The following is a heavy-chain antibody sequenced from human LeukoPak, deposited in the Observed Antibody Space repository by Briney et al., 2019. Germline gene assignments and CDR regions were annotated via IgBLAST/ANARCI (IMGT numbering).Heavy chain of an antibody. CDR2: ISYDGSNK. Sequence: PGRSLRLSCAASGFTFSSYGMHWVRQAPGKGLEWVAVISYDGSNKYYVDSVKGRFTISRDNSKNTLYLQMNSLRAEDTAVYYCAKESWLAEHFSYYFDYWGQGTLVTVSS. CDR1: GFTFSSYG. V-gene: IGHV3-30*18. CDR3: AKESWLAEHFSYYFDY. J-gene: IGHJ4*02. D-gene: IGHD6-19*01.